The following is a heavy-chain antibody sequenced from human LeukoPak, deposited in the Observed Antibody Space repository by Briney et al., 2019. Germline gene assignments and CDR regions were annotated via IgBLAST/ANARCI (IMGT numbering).Heavy chain of an antibody. CDR3: ARPRTYYDSWSGYPPLDY. CDR2: IIPISSTT. V-gene: IGHV1-69*13. Sequence: ASVKVSCKASGGTFSSHAINWVRQAPGQGLEWMGGIIPISSTTKYAQKFQGRVTITADESTSAAFMELSSLRSDDTAVYYCARPRTYYDSWSGYPPLDYWGQGTLVTVSS. D-gene: IGHD3-3*01. CDR1: GGTFSSHA. J-gene: IGHJ4*02.